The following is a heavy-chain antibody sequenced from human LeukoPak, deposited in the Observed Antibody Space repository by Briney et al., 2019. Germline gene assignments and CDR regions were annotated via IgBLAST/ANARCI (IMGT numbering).Heavy chain of an antibody. CDR1: GYTFTNYY. CDR3: ARTSSSSSFRLKN. J-gene: IGHJ4*02. Sequence: ASVKVSCKASGYTFTNYYIHWVRQAPGQGLEWMGIINPSGGSTSYAHKFQGRVTMTRDTSISTAYMELSRLRSDDTAVYYCARTSSSSSFRLKNWGQGTLVTVSS. CDR2: INPSGGST. D-gene: IGHD6-6*01. V-gene: IGHV1-46*01.